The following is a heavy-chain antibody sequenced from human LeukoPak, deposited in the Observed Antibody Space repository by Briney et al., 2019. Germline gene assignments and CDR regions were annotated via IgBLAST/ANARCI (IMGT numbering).Heavy chain of an antibody. J-gene: IGHJ4*02. D-gene: IGHD6-13*01. CDR2: IYYSGST. Sequence: SETLSLTCTVSGGSINNYYWSWIRQPPGKGLEWIGYIYYSGSTNYNPSLKSRVTISVDTSKNQFSLKLSSVTAADTAVYYCARGQRGYSSSWYDYWGQGTLVTVSS. CDR3: ARGQRGYSSSWYDY. V-gene: IGHV4-59*01. CDR1: GGSINNYY.